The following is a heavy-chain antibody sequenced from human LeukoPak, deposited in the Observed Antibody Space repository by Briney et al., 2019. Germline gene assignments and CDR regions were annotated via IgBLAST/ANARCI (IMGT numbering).Heavy chain of an antibody. CDR1: GYTLTELS. J-gene: IGHJ4*02. CDR3: ATGLPPGYGDYAIPTYY. D-gene: IGHD4-17*01. Sequence: ASVTVSCKVSGYTLTELSMHWVRQAPGKGLEWMGGFDPEDGETIYAQKFQGRVTMTEDTSTDTAYMELSSLRSEDTAVYYCATGLPPGYGDYAIPTYYWGQGTLVTVSS. V-gene: IGHV1-24*01. CDR2: FDPEDGET.